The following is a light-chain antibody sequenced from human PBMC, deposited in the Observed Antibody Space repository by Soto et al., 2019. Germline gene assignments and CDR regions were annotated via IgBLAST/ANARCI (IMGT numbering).Light chain of an antibody. CDR2: DAS. CDR3: PQLNSHPFA. Sequence: DIQLTQSPSFLSASVGDRVTITCRASQGINSHLAWYQQMPGKVTNLLIYDASTLQSGVPSRFSGSGSGTEFPHTIRSLQPEDCAAYYCPQLNSHPFAFGGGTKVEIK. V-gene: IGKV1-9*01. CDR1: QGINSH. J-gene: IGKJ4*01.